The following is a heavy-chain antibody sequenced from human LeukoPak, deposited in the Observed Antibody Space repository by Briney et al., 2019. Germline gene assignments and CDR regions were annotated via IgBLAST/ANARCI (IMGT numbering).Heavy chain of an antibody. D-gene: IGHD6-19*01. CDR3: ASWSIQYSSGWYFDL. CDR1: GYSFTSYW. J-gene: IGHJ4*02. Sequence: GESLKISCKGSGYSFTSYWIGWVRQMPGKGLEWMGIIYTGDSKTSYSPSFQGQVTISADKSISTAYLQWSSLKASDTAMYYCASWSIQYSSGWYFDLWGQGTLVTVSS. V-gene: IGHV5-51*01. CDR2: IYTGDSKT.